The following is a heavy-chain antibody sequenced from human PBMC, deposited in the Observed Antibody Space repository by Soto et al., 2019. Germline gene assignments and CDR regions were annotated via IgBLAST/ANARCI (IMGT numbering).Heavy chain of an antibody. CDR1: GFTITTYS. J-gene: IGHJ4*02. D-gene: IGHD3-16*01. CDR2: ITGSGDIT. Sequence: EVQLLESGGALVQPGGSLRLSCAASGFTITTYSMSWVRRAPGKGLEWVSVITGSGDITLYAGSVRGRFTISRDNSKNTVSLKMNSLRAENTAIYYCAKGGRDSDSWGQGTVVTVSS. V-gene: IGHV3-23*01. CDR3: AKGGRDSDS.